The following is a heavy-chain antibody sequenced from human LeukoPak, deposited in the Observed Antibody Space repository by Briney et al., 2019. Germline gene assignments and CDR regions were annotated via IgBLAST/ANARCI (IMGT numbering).Heavy chain of an antibody. Sequence: SETLSLTCAVYGGSFSGYYWSWIRQPPGKGLEWIGEINHSGSTNYNPSLKSRVTISVDTSKNQFSLKLSSVTAADTAVYYCARHIQEAVAGTITFDYWGQGTLVTVSS. D-gene: IGHD6-19*01. V-gene: IGHV4-34*01. CDR1: GGSFSGYY. CDR2: INHSGST. J-gene: IGHJ4*02. CDR3: ARHIQEAVAGTITFDY.